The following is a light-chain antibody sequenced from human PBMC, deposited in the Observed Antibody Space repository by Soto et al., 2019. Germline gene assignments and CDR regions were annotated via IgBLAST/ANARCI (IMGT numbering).Light chain of an antibody. CDR2: EVT. V-gene: IGLV2-23*02. CDR3: CSFAGGSTYVV. Sequence: QSALTQPASVSGSLGQSITISCTGTTSDVGGYNYVSWYQQHPGKAPILMIYEVTNRPSGVPNRFSGSKSGNTASLTISGLLAEDEAEYHCCSFAGGSTYVVFGGGTKLTVL. CDR1: TSDVGGYNY. J-gene: IGLJ2*01.